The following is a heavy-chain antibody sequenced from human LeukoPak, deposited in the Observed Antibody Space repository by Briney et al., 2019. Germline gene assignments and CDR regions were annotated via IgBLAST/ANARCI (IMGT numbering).Heavy chain of an antibody. CDR1: RFTFDDYA. Sequence: PGGSLRLSCVASRFTFDDYAMYWVRQAPGKGLEWISSITWNSGDIGYADSVKGRFTISRDDSKNTLFLQMSSLRPEDTAVYYCARDFGVIRRSWGQGTLVSVSS. CDR2: ITWNSGDI. CDR3: ARDFGVIRRS. V-gene: IGHV3-9*01. D-gene: IGHD3-3*01. J-gene: IGHJ5*02.